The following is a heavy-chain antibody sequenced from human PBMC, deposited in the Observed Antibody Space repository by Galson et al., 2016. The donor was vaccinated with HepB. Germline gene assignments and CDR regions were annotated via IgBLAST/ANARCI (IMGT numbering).Heavy chain of an antibody. CDR3: VRDHSVVPTTAYNWFDP. CDR2: INSDGPIS. D-gene: IGHD4-23*01. V-gene: IGHV3-74*01. J-gene: IGHJ5*02. Sequence: LRLSCAASGFAFSSHWMHWVRQDLGKGPVWVSRINSDGPISNYADSVKGRFTISRDNAKNTLSLQINSLRAEDTAVTFCVRDHSVVPTTAYNWFDPWGRGTLVTVSS. CDR1: GFAFSSHW.